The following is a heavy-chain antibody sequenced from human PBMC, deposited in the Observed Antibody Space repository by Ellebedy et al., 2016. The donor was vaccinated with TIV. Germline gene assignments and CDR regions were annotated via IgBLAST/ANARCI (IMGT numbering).Heavy chain of an antibody. V-gene: IGHV4-4*07. J-gene: IGHJ5*01. D-gene: IGHD3-9*01. Sequence: SETLSLXXTVSGASISSYYWSWIRQPAGKGLEWIGRIYTTGSTNYNPSLQSRVTMSVDTSKNQFSLKVASVTAADTAVYYCARGLGFSWFDSWGHGTLVTVSS. CDR3: ARGLGFSWFDS. CDR2: IYTTGST. CDR1: GASISSYY.